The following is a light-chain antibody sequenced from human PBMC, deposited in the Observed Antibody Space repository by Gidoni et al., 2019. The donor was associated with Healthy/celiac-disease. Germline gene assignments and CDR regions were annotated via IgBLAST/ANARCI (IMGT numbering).Light chain of an antibody. Sequence: DIVMTQSPDSLAVSLGERATINCKSSQSVLYSSNNKNYLAWYQQKPGQPPKLPIYWASTRESGVPDRFSGSGSGTDFTLTISSLQAEDVAVYYCQQWETFGQGTKVEIK. CDR1: QSVLYSSNNKNY. V-gene: IGKV4-1*01. CDR3: QQWET. J-gene: IGKJ1*01. CDR2: WAS.